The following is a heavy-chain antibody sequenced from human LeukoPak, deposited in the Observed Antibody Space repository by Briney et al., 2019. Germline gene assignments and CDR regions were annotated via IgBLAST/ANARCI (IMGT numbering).Heavy chain of an antibody. CDR1: RLTFSTYS. Sequence: PGGSLRLSCVASRLTFSTYSMNWVSHAPGKGLVWVSHIHSDGRSTSYVDSVKGRFTISRDNAKNTLCPQMNILRGEDTAVYYCAREGVGAFDYWGQGTLVTVSS. J-gene: IGHJ4*02. V-gene: IGHV3-74*01. CDR2: IHSDGRST. D-gene: IGHD2-8*01. CDR3: AREGVGAFDY.